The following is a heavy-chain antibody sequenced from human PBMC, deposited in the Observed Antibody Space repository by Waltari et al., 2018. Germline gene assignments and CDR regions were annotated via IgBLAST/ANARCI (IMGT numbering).Heavy chain of an antibody. CDR3: ARSGRGVTTFGVPY. CDR2: INHSGIT. Sequence: QVQLQQWGAGLLKPSETLSLTCAVYGGSFRGYYWSWIRQPPGKGLAWIGEINHSGITNYNPALKSRVTISGDTAKIQFSLKLGSVTAADTAVYYCARSGRGVTTFGVPYWGQGTLVTVSS. V-gene: IGHV4-34*01. J-gene: IGHJ4*02. CDR1: GGSFRGYY. D-gene: IGHD3-3*01.